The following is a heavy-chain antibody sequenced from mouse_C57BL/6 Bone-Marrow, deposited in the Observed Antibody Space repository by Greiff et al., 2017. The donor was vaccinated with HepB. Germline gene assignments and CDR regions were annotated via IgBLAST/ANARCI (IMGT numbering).Heavy chain of an antibody. Sequence: QVQLQQPGTELVKPGASVKLSCKASGYTFTSYWMHWVKQRPGQGLEWIGNINPSNGGTNYNEKFKSKATLTVDKSSSTAYMQLSSLTSGDSAVYYCASDHYYGSSYWYFDVWGTGTTVTVSS. J-gene: IGHJ1*03. V-gene: IGHV1-53*01. CDR2: INPSNGGT. CDR1: GYTFTSYW. D-gene: IGHD1-1*01. CDR3: ASDHYYGSSYWYFDV.